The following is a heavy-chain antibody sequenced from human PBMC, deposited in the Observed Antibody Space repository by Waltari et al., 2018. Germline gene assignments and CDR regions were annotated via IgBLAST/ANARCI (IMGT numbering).Heavy chain of an antibody. J-gene: IGHJ4*02. CDR1: GYSISSXYY. CDR2: IYHRGET. Sequence: QVQLXESGPGLVKPSETLSLTXAVSGYSISSXYYWGWIRQPPGKGLEWIGSIYHRGETYYNPSLXRRVXISXDTSXXQXPLKVSSVXXADTXVYYCARGLXXDPSLSYXGQGTLVTVXS. V-gene: IGHV4-38-2*01. D-gene: IGHD4-17*01. CDR3: ARGLXXDPSLSY.